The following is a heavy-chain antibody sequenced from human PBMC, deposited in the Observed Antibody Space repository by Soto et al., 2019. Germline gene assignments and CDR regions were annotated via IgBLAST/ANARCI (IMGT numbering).Heavy chain of an antibody. CDR2: IIPIFGTA. D-gene: IGHD1-26*01. J-gene: IGHJ4*02. CDR1: GGTFSSYA. V-gene: IGHV1-69*06. Sequence: ASVKVSCKASGGTFSSYAISWVRQAPGQGLEWMGGIIPIFGTANYAQKFQGRVTITADKSTSTAYMELSSLRSEDTAVYYCARDHGGSYFYYHDYWGQGTLVTVSS. CDR3: ARDHGGSYFYYHDY.